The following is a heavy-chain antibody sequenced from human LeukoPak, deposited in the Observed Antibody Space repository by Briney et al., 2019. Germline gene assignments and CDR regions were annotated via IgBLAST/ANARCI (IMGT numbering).Heavy chain of an antibody. CDR3: AKAPHYYGSGSWIDY. CDR2: ISGSGGST. V-gene: IGHV3-23*01. J-gene: IGHJ4*02. CDR1: GFTFSSYA. D-gene: IGHD3-10*01. Sequence: PGGSLRLSCAASGFTFSSYAMSWVRQAPGKGLEWVSAISGSGGSTYYADSVKGRFTISRDNSKNTLYLQMNSLRAEDTAVYYCAKAPHYYGSGSWIDYWGQGTLVTVSS.